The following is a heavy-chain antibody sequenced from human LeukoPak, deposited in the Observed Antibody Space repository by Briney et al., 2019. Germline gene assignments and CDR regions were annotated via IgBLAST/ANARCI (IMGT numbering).Heavy chain of an antibody. J-gene: IGHJ4*02. CDR2: INHSGST. D-gene: IGHD6-13*01. CDR1: GGSFSGYY. V-gene: IGHV4-34*01. CDR3: ARGEQLFDY. Sequence: SETLSLTCAVYGGSFSGYYWSWIRQPPGKGLEWIGEINHSGSTNYNPSLESRVTISVDTSKNQFSLKLSSVTAADTAVYYCARGEQLFDYWGQGTLVTVSS.